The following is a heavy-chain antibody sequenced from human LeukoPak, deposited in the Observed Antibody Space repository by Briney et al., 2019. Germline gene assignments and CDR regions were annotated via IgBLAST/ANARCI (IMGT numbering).Heavy chain of an antibody. CDR1: GFTFSSYA. CDR3: ARMGYSGGYYSSYFDY. Sequence: PGGSLRLSCAASGFTFSSYAMSWVRQAPGKGLEWVANIKQDGSEKYYVDSAKGRFTISRDNAKNSLYLQMNSLRAEDTAVYYCARMGYSGGYYSSYFDYWGQGTLVTVSS. V-gene: IGHV3-7*01. D-gene: IGHD1-26*01. J-gene: IGHJ4*02. CDR2: IKQDGSEK.